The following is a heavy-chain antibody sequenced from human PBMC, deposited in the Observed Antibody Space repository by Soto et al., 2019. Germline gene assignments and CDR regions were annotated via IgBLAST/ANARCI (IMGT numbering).Heavy chain of an antibody. V-gene: IGHV1-69*13. J-gene: IGHJ3*02. CDR2: IIPIFGTA. CDR1: GGTFSSYA. CDR3: ASRLDFWSGPGGAFDI. D-gene: IGHD3-3*01. Sequence: SVKVSCKASGGTFSSYAISWVRQAPGQGLEWMGGIIPIFGTANYAQKFQGRVTITADESTSTAYMELSSLRSEDTAVYYCASRLDFWSGPGGAFDIWGQGTMVTVSS.